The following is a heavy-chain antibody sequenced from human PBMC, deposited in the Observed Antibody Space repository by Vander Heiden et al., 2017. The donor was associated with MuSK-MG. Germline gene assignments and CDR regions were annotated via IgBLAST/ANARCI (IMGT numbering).Heavy chain of an antibody. CDR1: GFPFSSYA. D-gene: IGHD6-19*01. CDR3: AKAAQAGGVAGY. Sequence: EVQLLESGGGLVQPGGSLRLSCAASGFPFSSYAMSWVRQAPGKGLECVSAISGSGGSTYYSYSVKGRFTISRDNSKNTLYLQMNSLRAEDTAVYYCAKAAQAGGVAGYWCHGTLVTVSS. V-gene: IGHV3-23*01. J-gene: IGHJ4*01. CDR2: ISGSGGST.